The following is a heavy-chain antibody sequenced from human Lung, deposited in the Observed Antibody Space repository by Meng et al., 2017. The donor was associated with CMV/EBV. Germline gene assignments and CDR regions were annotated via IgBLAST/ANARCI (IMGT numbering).Heavy chain of an antibody. V-gene: IGHV4-39*07. CDR3: ASLPKMGIATTGPH. Sequence: GPLRLXXTVSGGPISSSSYYWGWIRQPPGQGLEWIGSIYYSGNTYYKPSLQSRVTITADTSKSQFSLELSSVTAADTAVYYCASLPKMGIATTGPHWGQGTLVXVSS. CDR1: GGPISSSSYY. CDR2: IYYSGNT. D-gene: IGHD6-13*01. J-gene: IGHJ4*02.